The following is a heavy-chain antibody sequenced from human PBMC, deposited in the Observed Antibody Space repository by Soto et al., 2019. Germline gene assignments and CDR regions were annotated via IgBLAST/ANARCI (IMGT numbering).Heavy chain of an antibody. CDR3: ARDGGMTYYYYYGMDV. J-gene: IGHJ6*02. V-gene: IGHV3-7*01. Sequence: GGSLRLSCAASGFTFSSYWMSWVRQAPGKGLEWVANIKQDGSEKYYVDSVKGRFTISRDNAKNSLYLQMNSLRAEDTAVYYCARDGGMTYYYYYGMDVWGQGTTVTVSS. CDR2: IKQDGSEK. D-gene: IGHD3-16*01. CDR1: GFTFSSYW.